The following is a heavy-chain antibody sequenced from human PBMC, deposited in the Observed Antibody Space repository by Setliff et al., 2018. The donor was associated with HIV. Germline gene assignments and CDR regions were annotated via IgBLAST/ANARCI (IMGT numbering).Heavy chain of an antibody. Sequence: SETLSLTCTVSGSSISSNYYWAWIRQPPGKGLEWIGYIYYSGSTNYNPSLKSRVTISLDTSKNQFSLKLTSVTAADTAVYYCASAGSGTRAPPRYWGQGTLVTVSS. J-gene: IGHJ4*02. CDR3: ASAGSGTRAPPRY. CDR1: GSSISSNYY. D-gene: IGHD1-1*01. V-gene: IGHV4-59*01. CDR2: IYYSGST.